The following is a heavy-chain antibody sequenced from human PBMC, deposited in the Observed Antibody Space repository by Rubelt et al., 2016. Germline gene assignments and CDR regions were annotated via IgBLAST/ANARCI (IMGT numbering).Heavy chain of an antibody. CDR3: ARDRTGDIAPDGYNWFDP. D-gene: IGHD5-12*01. J-gene: IGHJ5*02. CDR2: TNTGNP. V-gene: IGHV7-4-1*02. Sequence: TNTGNPTYAQGFTGRFVFSLDTSVSTAYLQISSLKPEDTAVYFCARDRTGDIAPDGYNWFDPWGQGTLVTVSS.